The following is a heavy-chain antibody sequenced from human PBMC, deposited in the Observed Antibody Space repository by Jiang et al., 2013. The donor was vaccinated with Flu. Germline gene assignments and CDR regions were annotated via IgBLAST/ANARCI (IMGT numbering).Heavy chain of an antibody. CDR3: AKDGMITFLGYLDGSEYNWFDP. Sequence: LSCAASGFTFSSYAMSWVRQAPGKGLEWVSAISGSGGSTYYADSVKGRFTISRDNSKNTLYLQMNSLRAEDTAVYYCAKDGMITFLGYLDGSEYNWFDPWGQGTLVTVSS. J-gene: IGHJ5*02. D-gene: IGHD3-16*01. CDR2: ISGSGGST. CDR1: GFTFSSYA. V-gene: IGHV3-23*01.